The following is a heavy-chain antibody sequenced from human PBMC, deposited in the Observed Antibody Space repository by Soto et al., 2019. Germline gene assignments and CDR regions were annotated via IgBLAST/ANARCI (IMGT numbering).Heavy chain of an antibody. Sequence: ASVKVSCKASGYTFTSYYMHWVRQAPGQGLEWMGISNPSGGSTSYAQKFQGRVTMTRDASTSTVYMELSSLRSEDTAVYYCARDLRVYCSGGSCYSYGMDVWGQGTTVTVSS. D-gene: IGHD2-15*01. CDR2: SNPSGGST. J-gene: IGHJ6*02. CDR1: GYTFTSYY. V-gene: IGHV1-46*01. CDR3: ARDLRVYCSGGSCYSYGMDV.